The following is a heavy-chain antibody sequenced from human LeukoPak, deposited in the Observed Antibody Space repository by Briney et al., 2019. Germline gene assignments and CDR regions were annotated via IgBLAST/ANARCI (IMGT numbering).Heavy chain of an antibody. D-gene: IGHD1-26*01. J-gene: IGHJ5*02. CDR3: ARAHSGSYFNWCDP. Sequence: GRSLRLSCAASTLTFSSHWTSWVSQARGKGREGVANIKQEGSEKYYVDSVKGRFTSSRDNAKNSLYLQMSSLRAEDTAVYYCARAHSGSYFNWCDPWGQGTLVTVSS. CDR1: TLTFSSHW. V-gene: IGHV3-7*01. CDR2: IKQEGSEK.